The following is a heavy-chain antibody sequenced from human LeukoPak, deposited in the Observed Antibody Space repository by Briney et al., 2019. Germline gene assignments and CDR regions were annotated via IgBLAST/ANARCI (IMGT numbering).Heavy chain of an antibody. D-gene: IGHD4-17*01. V-gene: IGHV1-18*01. Sequence: ASVKVSCKASGGTFSSYAISWVRQAPGQGLEWMGWISRKNGNTKYAQKLQGRVTMTTDTPTSTAYMELRSLRSDDTAVYYCASGGGDYSSEYFQHWGQGTLVTVSS. CDR3: ASGGGDYSSEYFQH. CDR2: ISRKNGNT. J-gene: IGHJ1*01. CDR1: GGTFSSYA.